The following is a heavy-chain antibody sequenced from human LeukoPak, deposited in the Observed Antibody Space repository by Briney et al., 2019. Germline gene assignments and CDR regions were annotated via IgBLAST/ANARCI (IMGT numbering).Heavy chain of an antibody. Sequence: GGSLRLSCAASGFTFSSYSMNWVRQAPGKGLEWVSSISSSSSYIYYADSVKGRFTISRDNAKNTLYVQVNSLRVDDTAVYYCARGQGHGFDIWGQGTMVTVSS. CDR2: ISSSSSYI. CDR3: ARGQGHGFDI. CDR1: GFTFSSYS. V-gene: IGHV3-21*06. J-gene: IGHJ3*02.